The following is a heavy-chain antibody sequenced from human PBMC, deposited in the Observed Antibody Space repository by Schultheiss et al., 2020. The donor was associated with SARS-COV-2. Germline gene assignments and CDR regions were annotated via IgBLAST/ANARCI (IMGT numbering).Heavy chain of an antibody. V-gene: IGHV4-4*07. J-gene: IGHJ4*02. CDR2: IYYSGST. D-gene: IGHD3-22*01. CDR3: ARGVTMIVVVSTYYFDY. CDR1: GGSISSYY. Sequence: SETLSLTCTVSGGSISSYYWSWIRQPAGKGLEWIGRIYYSGSTYYNPSLKSRVTISVDTSKNQFSLKLSSVTAADTAVYYCARGVTMIVVVSTYYFDYWGQGTLVTVSS.